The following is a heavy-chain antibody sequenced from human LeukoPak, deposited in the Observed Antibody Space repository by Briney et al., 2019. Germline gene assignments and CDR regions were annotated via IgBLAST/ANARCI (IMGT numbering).Heavy chain of an antibody. D-gene: IGHD5-24*01. V-gene: IGHV3-7*04. Sequence: AGGSLRLSCVASGFPFSSYWMTWVRQVPGKGLEWVANIKQDGSKKSYVDSVKGRFTISRDNAKNSLYLQMNSLRAEDTAIYYCTRVGYIDEGIDYWGQGTLVTASS. J-gene: IGHJ4*02. CDR1: GFPFSSYW. CDR2: IKQDGSKK. CDR3: TRVGYIDEGIDY.